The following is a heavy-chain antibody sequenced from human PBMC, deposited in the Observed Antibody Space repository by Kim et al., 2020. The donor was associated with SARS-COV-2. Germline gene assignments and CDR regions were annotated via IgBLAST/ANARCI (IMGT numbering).Heavy chain of an antibody. D-gene: IGHD3-3*01. V-gene: IGHV3-23*01. Sequence: GGSLRLSCAASGFTFSSYAMSWVRQAPGKGLEWVSAISGSGGSTYYADSVKGRFTISRDNSKNTLYLQMNSLRAEDTAGYYCAKDRTLYYDFWSGYDRPRDGMDVWGQGTTVTVSS. CDR3: AKDRTLYYDFWSGYDRPRDGMDV. CDR1: GFTFSSYA. J-gene: IGHJ6*02. CDR2: ISGSGGST.